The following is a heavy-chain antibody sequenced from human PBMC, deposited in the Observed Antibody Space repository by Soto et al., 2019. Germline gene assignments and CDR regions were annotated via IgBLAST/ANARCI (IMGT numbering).Heavy chain of an antibody. J-gene: IGHJ3*01. V-gene: IGHV4-4*02. CDR1: GGSISRSNW. CDR2: IYHSGGT. D-gene: IGHD4-17*01. Sequence: SETLSLTCAVSGGSISRSNWWSWVRPPPGKGLEGIGGIYHSGGTNYNPSLASRVTISVDKPKNQFSLKLRSVTAADTAIYYCARVRNYGGKSDAFDLWGQGTMVTVSS. CDR3: ARVRNYGGKSDAFDL.